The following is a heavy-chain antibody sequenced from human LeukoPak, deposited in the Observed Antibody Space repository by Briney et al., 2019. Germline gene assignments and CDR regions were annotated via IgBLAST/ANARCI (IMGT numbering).Heavy chain of an antibody. CDR2: ISGSGGST. Sequence: GGSLRLSCAASGFTFSSYAMSCWVRQAPGKGLEWVSSISGSGGSTYYADSVKGRFTISRDDSKNTLYLQMHSLRVEDTAVYYCAKDRAPRATAGWAYDYWGQGTLVTVSS. V-gene: IGHV3-23*01. J-gene: IGHJ4*02. CDR3: AKDRAPRATAGWAYDY. CDR1: GFTFSSYA. D-gene: IGHD6-13*01.